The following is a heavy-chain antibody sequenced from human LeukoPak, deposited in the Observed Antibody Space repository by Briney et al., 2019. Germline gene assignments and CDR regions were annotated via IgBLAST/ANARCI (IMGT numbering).Heavy chain of an antibody. CDR2: IYYSGST. D-gene: IGHD2-15*01. J-gene: IGHJ6*02. V-gene: IGHV4-39*01. Sequence: SETLSLTCTVSGGSISSSSYYWGWIRQPPGKGLEWIGSIYYSGSTYYNPSLKSRVTISVDTSKNQFSLKLSSVTAADTAVYYCARLTPQGYYYGMDVWGQGTTVTVSS. CDR1: GGSISSSSYY. CDR3: ARLTPQGYYYGMDV.